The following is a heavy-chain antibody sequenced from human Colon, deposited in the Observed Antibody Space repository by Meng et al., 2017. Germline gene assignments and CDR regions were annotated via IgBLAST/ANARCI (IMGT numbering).Heavy chain of an antibody. CDR1: GYTFTSSD. D-gene: IGHD2-2*01. CDR2: MNPNNGNT. Sequence: QVHLVQSGAEGRRPGASVKVTCKASGYTFTSSDINWVRQATGRGIEWLGWMNPNNGNTGSAQKFQGRVSMTRDTSIGTAYMELSGLTSEDTAVYYCARTAMLDSWGQGTLVTVSS. CDR3: ARTAMLDS. V-gene: IGHV1-8*01. J-gene: IGHJ5*01.